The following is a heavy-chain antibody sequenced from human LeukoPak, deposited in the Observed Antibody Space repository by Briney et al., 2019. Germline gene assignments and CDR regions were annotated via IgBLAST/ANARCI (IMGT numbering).Heavy chain of an antibody. CDR2: IYYSGST. Sequence: SETLSLTCTVSGGSISSYYWSWIRQPPGKGLEWIGYIYYSGSTNYNPSLKSRVTISVDTSKNQFSLKLSSVTAADTAVYYCAREKYSSRIFDYWGQGTLVTVSS. V-gene: IGHV4-59*01. D-gene: IGHD6-13*01. CDR1: GGSISSYY. CDR3: AREKYSSRIFDY. J-gene: IGHJ4*02.